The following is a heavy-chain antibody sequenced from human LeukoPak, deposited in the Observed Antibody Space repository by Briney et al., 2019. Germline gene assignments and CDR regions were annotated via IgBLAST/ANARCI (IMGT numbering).Heavy chain of an antibody. J-gene: IGHJ4*02. V-gene: IGHV3-11*06. D-gene: IGHD6-19*01. CDR2: ISSSSSYA. CDR3: ARAAVAGRYFDY. CDR1: GFTFSDYY. Sequence: KPGGSLRLSCAASGFTFSDYYMSWIRQAPGKGLEWVSYISSSSSYANYADSVKGRFTISRDNAKNSLYLQMNSLRAEDTAVYYCARAAVAGRYFDYWGQGTLVTVSS.